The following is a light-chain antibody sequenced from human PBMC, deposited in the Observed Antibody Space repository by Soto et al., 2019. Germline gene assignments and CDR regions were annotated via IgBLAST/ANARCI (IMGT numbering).Light chain of an antibody. J-gene: IGKJ4*01. V-gene: IGKV4-1*01. CDR1: QSVLYTSNSKNY. CDR2: WAS. Sequence: DIVMTQSPDSLAVSLGERATINCKSGQSVLYTSNSKNYLAWYQQKPGQPPKLLIYWASTRESGVPDRFSGSESGTDFTLTISSLQAEDVAVYYCQQYYGIPLTFGGGTKVDIK. CDR3: QQYYGIPLT.